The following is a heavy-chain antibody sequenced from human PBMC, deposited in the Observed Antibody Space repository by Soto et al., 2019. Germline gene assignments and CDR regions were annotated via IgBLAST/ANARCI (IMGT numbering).Heavy chain of an antibody. CDR3: AKLGRRSYYGYMDV. CDR2: ISWNSGSI. D-gene: IGHD3-16*01. Sequence: EVQLVESGGGLVQPGRSLRLSCAASGFTFDDYAMHWVRQAPGKSLEWVSGISWNSGSIGYADSVKGRFTISRDNAKNSLYLQMNSLRAEDTALYYCAKLGRRSYYGYMDVWGKGTTVTVSS. J-gene: IGHJ6*03. V-gene: IGHV3-9*01. CDR1: GFTFDDYA.